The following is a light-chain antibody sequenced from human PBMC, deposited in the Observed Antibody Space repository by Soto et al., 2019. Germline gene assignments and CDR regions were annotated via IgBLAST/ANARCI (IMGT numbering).Light chain of an antibody. CDR1: QSISNSY. V-gene: IGKV3-20*01. Sequence: EIVLTQSPGTLSLSPGERATLSCRASQSISNSYLAWYQQKPGQAPRLVIYGASSRATGIPDRFSGSGAVTDFTLTISRLEPEDFAVYFCQQYGSSPRTFGQGTKVDI. CDR2: GAS. J-gene: IGKJ1*01. CDR3: QQYGSSPRT.